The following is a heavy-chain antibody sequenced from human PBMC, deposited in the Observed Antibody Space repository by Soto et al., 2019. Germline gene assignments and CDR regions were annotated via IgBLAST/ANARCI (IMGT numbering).Heavy chain of an antibody. CDR1: GFTFSSYA. J-gene: IGHJ3*02. CDR3: ALHVDYDYIPYDAFDI. V-gene: IGHV3-23*01. Sequence: AGGSLRLSCAASGFTFSSYAMSWVRQAPGKGLEWVSAISGSGGSTYYADSVKGRFTISRDNSKNTLYLQMNSLRAEDTAVYYCALHVDYDYIPYDAFDIWGQGTMVTVS. D-gene: IGHD3-16*01. CDR2: ISGSGGST.